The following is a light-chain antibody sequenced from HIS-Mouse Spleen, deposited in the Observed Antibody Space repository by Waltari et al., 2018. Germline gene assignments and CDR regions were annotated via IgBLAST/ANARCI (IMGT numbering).Light chain of an antibody. J-gene: IGLJ1*01. V-gene: IGLV2-18*02. CDR2: EVS. Sequence: QSALTQPPSVSGSPGQSVTISCTGTSSDVGSYNRVPWYQQPPGTAPKLMIYEVSNRPSVIPDRLSGYKSGSTASLTISGLQAEDEADYYCSSYTSSSTVFGTGTKVTVL. CDR3: SSYTSSSTV. CDR1: SSDVGSYNR.